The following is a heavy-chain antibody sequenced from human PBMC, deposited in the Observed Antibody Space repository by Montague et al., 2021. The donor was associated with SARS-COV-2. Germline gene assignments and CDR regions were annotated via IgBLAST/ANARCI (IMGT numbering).Heavy chain of an antibody. CDR2: IWYDGSNK. CDR3: ARDVYYYDSSGYYYGRYYYYGMGV. J-gene: IGHJ6*02. V-gene: IGHV3-33*01. CDR1: GFTFSSYG. D-gene: IGHD3-22*01. Sequence: SLRLSCAASGFTFSSYGMHWVRQAPGKGLEWVAVIWYDGSNKYYADFVKGRFTISRDNSKNTLYLQMNSLRAEDTAVYYCARDVYYYDSSGYYYGRYYYYGMGVWGQGTTVTVSS.